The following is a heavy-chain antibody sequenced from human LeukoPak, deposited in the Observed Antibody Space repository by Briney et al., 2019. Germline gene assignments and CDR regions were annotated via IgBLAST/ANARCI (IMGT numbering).Heavy chain of an antibody. CDR3: AREGYNSGYNYYMHV. CDR1: GFTFTNYW. J-gene: IGHJ6*03. D-gene: IGHD1-20*01. V-gene: IGHV3-7*01. CDR2: IDQDGSEK. Sequence: PGGSLRLSCAASGFTFTNYWMSWVRQAPGKGLEWVANIDQDGSEKYYVDSVKGRFTISRDNAKNSLSVQMKSLRAEDTAVYFCAREGYNSGYNYYMHVWGKGTTVTVSS.